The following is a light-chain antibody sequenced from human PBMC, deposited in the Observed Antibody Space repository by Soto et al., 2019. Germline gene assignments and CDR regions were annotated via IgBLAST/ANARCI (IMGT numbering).Light chain of an antibody. CDR2: DAS. CDR3: QQYKNYSPLT. V-gene: IGKV1-5*01. J-gene: IGKJ4*01. Sequence: DIQMTQSPSTLSASVGDRVTVTCRASQSINGWLAWYQQKPGKAPKVLIYDASSLESGVPLRFSGSGSGTEFTLTITSLQPDDFATYYCQQYKNYSPLTFGGGTKVDIK. CDR1: QSINGW.